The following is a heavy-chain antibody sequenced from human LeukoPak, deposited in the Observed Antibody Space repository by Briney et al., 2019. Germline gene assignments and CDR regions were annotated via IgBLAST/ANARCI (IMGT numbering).Heavy chain of an antibody. J-gene: IGHJ5*02. Sequence: SETLSLTCTVSGGSISSSSYYWGWIRQPPGKGLEWIGSIYYSGSTYYNPSLKSRVTISVDTSKNQFSLKLSSVTAADTAVYYCARVRGLRNWFDPWGQGTLVTVSS. CDR1: GGSISSSSYY. CDR2: IYYSGST. D-gene: IGHD3-10*01. V-gene: IGHV4-39*01. CDR3: ARVRGLRNWFDP.